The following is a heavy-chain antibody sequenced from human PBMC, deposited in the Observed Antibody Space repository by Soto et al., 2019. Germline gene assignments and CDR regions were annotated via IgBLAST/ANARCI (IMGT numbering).Heavy chain of an antibody. CDR3: AKDGSSSWYSDTYYGMDV. D-gene: IGHD6-13*01. V-gene: IGHV3-30*07. J-gene: IGHJ6*02. Sequence: SLRLASAVYRFALSGYAFHWVRQAAGEVLGWVAFISLHGRDTSYADSGRGRFRIPRDNSKNTLYPQMNSLRAEDTAVYYWAKDGSSSWYSDTYYGMDVWGQGTTVTVSS. CDR1: RFALSGYA. CDR2: ISLHGRDT.